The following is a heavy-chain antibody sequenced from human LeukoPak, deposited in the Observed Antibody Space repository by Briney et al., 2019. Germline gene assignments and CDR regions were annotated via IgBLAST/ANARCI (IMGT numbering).Heavy chain of an antibody. CDR2: IYYSGST. CDR3: ARVMLRNWNIPFWFDP. CDR1: GGSISSSSYY. J-gene: IGHJ5*02. Sequence: SETLSLTCTVSGGSISSSSYYWGWIRQPPGKGLEWIGSIYYSGSTYYNPSLKSRVTISVDTSKNQFSLKLSSVTAADTAVYYCARVMLRNWNIPFWFDPWGQGTLVTVSS. V-gene: IGHV4-39*07. D-gene: IGHD1/OR15-1a*01.